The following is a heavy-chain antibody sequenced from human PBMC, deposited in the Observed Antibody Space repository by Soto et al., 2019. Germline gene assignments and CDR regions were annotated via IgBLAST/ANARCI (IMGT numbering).Heavy chain of an antibody. CDR3: ARDLNTIFGVVIRPLDY. CDR1: GYTFTSHG. J-gene: IGHJ4*02. Sequence: GASVKVSCKASGYTFTSHGISLLRQAPGQGLEWMGWISAYNGNTKYAQILQGRVTMTTDRSTSTAYMELRSLRSDDTAMYYCARDLNTIFGVVIRPLDYWGQGTLVTVSS. D-gene: IGHD3-3*01. V-gene: IGHV1-18*01. CDR2: ISAYNGNT.